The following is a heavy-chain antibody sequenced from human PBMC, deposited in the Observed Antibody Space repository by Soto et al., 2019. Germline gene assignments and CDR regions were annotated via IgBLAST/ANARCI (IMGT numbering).Heavy chain of an antibody. Sequence: GASVEVSCKASGGTVSSYAISWVRQAPGQGVEWMGGIIPIFGTANYAQKFQGRVTITADESTSTAYMELSSLRSEDTAVYYCARASIAVAGPRPPPRLDYWGQGTLVTVSS. CDR3: ARASIAVAGPRPPPRLDY. CDR1: GGTVSSYA. D-gene: IGHD6-19*01. CDR2: IIPIFGTA. V-gene: IGHV1-69*13. J-gene: IGHJ4*02.